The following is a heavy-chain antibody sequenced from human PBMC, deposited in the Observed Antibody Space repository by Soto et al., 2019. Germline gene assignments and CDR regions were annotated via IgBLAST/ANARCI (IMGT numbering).Heavy chain of an antibody. D-gene: IGHD6-25*01. CDR2: IIPIFGTA. V-gene: IGHV1-69*13. CDR1: GGTFSSYA. J-gene: IGHJ4*02. Sequence: SVKVSCKASGGTFSSYAISWVRQAPGQGLEWMGGIIPIFGTANYAQKFQGRVTITADESTSTAYMELSSLRSEDTAVYYCARGPPRQRPDYFDYWGQGTLVTVSS. CDR3: ARGPPRQRPDYFDY.